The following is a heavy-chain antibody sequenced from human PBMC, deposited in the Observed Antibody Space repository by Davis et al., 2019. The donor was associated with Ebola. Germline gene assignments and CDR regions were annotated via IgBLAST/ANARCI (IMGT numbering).Heavy chain of an antibody. D-gene: IGHD2-21*01. Sequence: GESLKISCAASGFTFSNYEMNWVRQAPGKGLEWVSYIDSSASTTYYADSVKGRFTISRDNAKNSLFLQMNSLRAEDTAVYYCAREAPFCGGDCLDYWGQGTLVTVSS. V-gene: IGHV3-48*03. CDR1: GFTFSNYE. J-gene: IGHJ4*02. CDR2: IDSSASTT. CDR3: AREAPFCGGDCLDY.